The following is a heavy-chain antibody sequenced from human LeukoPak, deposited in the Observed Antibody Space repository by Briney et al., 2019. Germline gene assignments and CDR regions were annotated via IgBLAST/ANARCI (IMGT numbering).Heavy chain of an antibody. D-gene: IGHD6-6*01. J-gene: IGHJ3*02. CDR2: INHSGST. CDR3: ARPSPGYSSSYDAFDI. V-gene: IGHV4-34*01. CDR1: GGSFSGYY. Sequence: PSETLSLTCAVYGGSFSGYYWSWIRQPPGKGLEWIGEINHSGSTNYNPSLKSRVTISVDTFTNQFSLKLSSLTAAATAVYYCARPSPGYSSSYDAFDIWGQGTMVTVSS.